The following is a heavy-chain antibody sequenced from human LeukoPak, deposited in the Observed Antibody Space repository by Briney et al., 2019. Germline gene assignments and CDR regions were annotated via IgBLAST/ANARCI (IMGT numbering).Heavy chain of an antibody. CDR1: GFTFSSYW. Sequence: PGGSLRLSCAASGFTFSSYWMSWVRQAPGKGLEWVANIKQDGSEKYYVDSVKGRFTISRDNSKNTLYLQMNSLRAEDTAVYYCAKVLPGYCSSTSCYHFDYWGQGTLVTVSS. V-gene: IGHV3-7*03. CDR3: AKVLPGYCSSTSCYHFDY. CDR2: IKQDGSEK. D-gene: IGHD2-2*01. J-gene: IGHJ4*02.